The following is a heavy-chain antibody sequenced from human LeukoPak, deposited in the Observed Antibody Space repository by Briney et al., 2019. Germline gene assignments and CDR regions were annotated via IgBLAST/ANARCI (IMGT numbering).Heavy chain of an antibody. CDR3: ARDSRRIAAAGGPGY. V-gene: IGHV3-11*04. D-gene: IGHD6-13*01. Sequence: PGGSLRLSCAASGFTFSDYYMSWIRQAPGTGLEWVSYISSSGSTIYYADSVKGRFTISRDNAKNSLYLQMNSLRAEDTAVYYCARDSRRIAAAGGPGYWGQGTLVTVSS. CDR1: GFTFSDYY. J-gene: IGHJ4*02. CDR2: ISSSGSTI.